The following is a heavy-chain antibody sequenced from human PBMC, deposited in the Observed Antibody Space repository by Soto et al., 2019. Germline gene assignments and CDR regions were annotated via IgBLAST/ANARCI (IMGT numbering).Heavy chain of an antibody. V-gene: IGHV4-39*01. CDR2: IYYSGST. D-gene: IGHD2-2*01. CDR3: ASPRYCSSTSCYHDQDAFDI. Sequence: ETLSPTHHDSGGSNSISNYYWGWIRKTPGKGLEWIGGIYYSGSTYYNPSLKSRVTISVDTSKNQFSLKLSSVTAADTAVYYCASPRYCSSTSCYHDQDAFDIRGEGTMVT. CDR1: GGSNSISNYY. J-gene: IGHJ3*02.